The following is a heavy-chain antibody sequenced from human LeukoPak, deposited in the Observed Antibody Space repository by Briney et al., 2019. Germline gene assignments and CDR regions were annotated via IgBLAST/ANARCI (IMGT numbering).Heavy chain of an antibody. D-gene: IGHD2-2*01. Sequence: ASVKVSCKASGYTFTNYAIHWVRQAPGQRLEWMGWINPGNGHREYSQDFQGRVTITTDESTSTAYMELSSLRSEDTAVYYCARAVPDIVVVPAVSEPKYYFDYWGQGILVTVSS. CDR3: ARAVPDIVVVPAVSEPKYYFDY. J-gene: IGHJ4*02. CDR2: INPGNGHR. V-gene: IGHV1-3*03. CDR1: GYTFTNYA.